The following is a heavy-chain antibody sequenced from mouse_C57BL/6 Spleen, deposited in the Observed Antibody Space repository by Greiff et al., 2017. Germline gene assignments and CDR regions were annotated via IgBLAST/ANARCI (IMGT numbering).Heavy chain of an antibody. CDR1: GFTFSSYG. D-gene: IGHD2-12*01. CDR2: ISSGGSYT. CDR3: ARPYSRYFDV. J-gene: IGHJ1*03. Sequence: VQRVESGGDLVKPGGSLKLSCAASGFTFSSYGMSWVRQTPDKRLEWVATISSGGSYTYYPDSVKGRFTISRDNAKNTLYLQMSSLKSEDTAMYYCARPYSRYFDVWGTGTTVTVSS. V-gene: IGHV5-6*01.